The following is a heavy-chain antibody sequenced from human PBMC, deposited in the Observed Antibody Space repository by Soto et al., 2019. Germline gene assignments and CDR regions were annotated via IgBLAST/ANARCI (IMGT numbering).Heavy chain of an antibody. CDR1: GYSLTSYW. J-gene: IGHJ6*02. CDR2: IYPGDSDT. Sequence: PGESLKISCKGSGYSLTSYWIGWVRQMPGKGLEWMGIIYPGDSDTRYSPSFQGQVTISADKSISTAYLQWSSLKASDTAMYYCARQRAGSPYYYYGMDVWGQGTTVTVSS. D-gene: IGHD3-10*01. CDR3: ARQRAGSPYYYYGMDV. V-gene: IGHV5-51*01.